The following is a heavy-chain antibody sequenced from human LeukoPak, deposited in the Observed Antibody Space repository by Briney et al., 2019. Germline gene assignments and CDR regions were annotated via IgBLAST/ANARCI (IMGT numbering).Heavy chain of an antibody. CDR3: ARALGGATYAYYYYMDV. CDR2: IYYSGRT. V-gene: IGHV4-39*07. Sequence: SETLSLTCTVSGGSISSRSYYWGWIRQSRGKGLEWIGSIYYSGRTYYNPSLKSRVTISVDTSKNQFSLKLSSVTGADTAVYYCARALGGATYAYYYYMDVWGKGTTVTVSS. D-gene: IGHD1-26*01. J-gene: IGHJ6*03. CDR1: GGSISSRSYY.